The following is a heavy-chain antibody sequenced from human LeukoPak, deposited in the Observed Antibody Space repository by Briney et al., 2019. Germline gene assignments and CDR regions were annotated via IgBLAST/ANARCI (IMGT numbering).Heavy chain of an antibody. CDR3: ARRCGFYDF. Sequence: SETLSLTCTVSGGSINSDSCYWGWIRQPPGKGLEWIADIYYNGNTYYNPSLKSRVTISVDTSMSQFSLKLSSVTAADTAMYYCARRCGFYDFWGQGTLVTVSS. CDR2: IYYNGNT. V-gene: IGHV4-39*01. CDR1: GGSINSDSCY. D-gene: IGHD5-12*01. J-gene: IGHJ4*02.